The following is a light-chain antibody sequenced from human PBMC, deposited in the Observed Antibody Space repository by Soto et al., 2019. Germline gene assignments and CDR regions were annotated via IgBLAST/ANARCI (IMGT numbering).Light chain of an antibody. V-gene: IGKV1-16*01. J-gene: IGKJ5*01. CDR3: HQYNTYPN. Sequence: DIQMTQSPSSLSASVGDRVIITCRASQGVDKYLDWFQQKPGKAPKSLIYGASRLQSGVPSRFSGRGSGTHFTLTITILQPEDFATYYCHQYNTYPNFGQGTRLQI. CDR2: GAS. CDR1: QGVDKY.